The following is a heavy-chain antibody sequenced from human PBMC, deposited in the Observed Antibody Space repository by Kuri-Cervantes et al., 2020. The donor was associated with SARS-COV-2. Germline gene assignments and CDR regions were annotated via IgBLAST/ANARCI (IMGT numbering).Heavy chain of an antibody. D-gene: IGHD3-10*01. CDR3: ARSYGRGTPLDI. Sequence: SGPTLVKPTQTLTLTCTFSGFSLSTSGMCVIWIRQPQGKALERLDLIDWDDDKIYSTSLKTRLTIPKDTSKNQVVLTITNMDPVDAATYYCARSYGRGTPLDIWGQGTMVTVSS. CDR1: GFSLSTSGMC. CDR2: IDWDDDK. V-gene: IGHV2-70*01. J-gene: IGHJ3*02.